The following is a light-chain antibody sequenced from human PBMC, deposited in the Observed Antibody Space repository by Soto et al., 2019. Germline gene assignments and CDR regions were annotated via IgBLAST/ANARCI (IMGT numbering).Light chain of an antibody. J-gene: IGLJ2*01. CDR1: SSNIGAGYD. Sequence: QPVLTQPPSVSGAPGQRVTISCTGSSSNIGAGYDVHWYQQLPGTAPKLLIYDNSNRPSGVPDRFSGSKSGTSASLAITGLQAEDEADYYCQSYDSSLSGSGVFGGGTQLTVL. CDR2: DNS. V-gene: IGLV1-40*01. CDR3: QSYDSSLSGSGV.